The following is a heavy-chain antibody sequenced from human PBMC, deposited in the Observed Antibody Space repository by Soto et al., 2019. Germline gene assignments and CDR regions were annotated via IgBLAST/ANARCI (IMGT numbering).Heavy chain of an antibody. CDR2: IYYSGST. D-gene: IGHD3-3*01. V-gene: IGHV4-59*01. J-gene: IGHJ5*02. Sequence: SETLSLTCTVSGGSISSYYWSWIRQPPGKGLEWIGYIYYSGSTNYNPSLKSRVTISVDTSKNQFSLKLSSVTAADTAVYYCARGGVPYNWFDPWGQGTLVTVSS. CDR3: ARGGVPYNWFDP. CDR1: GGSISSYY.